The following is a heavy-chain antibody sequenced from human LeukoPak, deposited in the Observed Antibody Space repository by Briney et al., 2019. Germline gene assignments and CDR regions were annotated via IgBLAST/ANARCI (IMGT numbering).Heavy chain of an antibody. D-gene: IGHD3-22*01. CDR1: GGSISSSSYY. CDR2: MYHNGST. Sequence: SETLSLTCTVSGGSISSSSYYWGWIRQPPGKGLEGIGSMYHNGSTYYNPSLKSRVTISVDTSKNQFYLKLSSLTAADTAVYYCARRDDSSGYHKIFDYWGPGTLVTVSS. V-gene: IGHV4-39*01. CDR3: ARRDDSSGYHKIFDY. J-gene: IGHJ4*02.